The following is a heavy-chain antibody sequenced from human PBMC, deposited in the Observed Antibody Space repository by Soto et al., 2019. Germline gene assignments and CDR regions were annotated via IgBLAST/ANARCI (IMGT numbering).Heavy chain of an antibody. Sequence: QVQLVESGGGVVPPGKSLRLSCAASGFTFISYGIHWVRQAPGKGLEWVAVISYDGSNADYADSVKGRFTISRDNSKSTLYLQMGSLRAEDTAVYYCAKGYTLVDTTMPLAFWGQGALVTVSS. CDR1: GFTFISYG. D-gene: IGHD5-18*01. CDR2: ISYDGSNA. J-gene: IGHJ4*02. V-gene: IGHV3-30*18. CDR3: AKGYTLVDTTMPLAF.